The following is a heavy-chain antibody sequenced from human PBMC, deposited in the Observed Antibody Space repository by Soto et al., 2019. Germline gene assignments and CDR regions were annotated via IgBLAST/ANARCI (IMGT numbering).Heavy chain of an antibody. CDR1: GYSFTSYW. CDR2: IYPGDSDT. D-gene: IGHD4-17*01. Sequence: PGESLKISCKGSGYSFTSYWIGWVRQMPGKGLEWMGIIYPGDSDTRYSPSFQGQVTISADKSISTAYLQWSSLKASDTAMYYCARHVPTVTPYYYYGMDVWGQGTTVTVS. J-gene: IGHJ6*02. V-gene: IGHV5-51*01. CDR3: ARHVPTVTPYYYYGMDV.